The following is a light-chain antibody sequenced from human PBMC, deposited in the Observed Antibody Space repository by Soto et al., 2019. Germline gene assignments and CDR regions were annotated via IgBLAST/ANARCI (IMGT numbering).Light chain of an antibody. V-gene: IGKV1-5*03. CDR2: KAS. J-gene: IGKJ1*01. Sequence: DIKMTQSPSTLSASVGDRVTITCRASQSISSWLAWYQQKPGKAPKLLIYKASSLESGVPSRFSGSGTGTEFILTISSLQPDDFATYYCQQYNSYSRWTFGQGTKVEIK. CDR1: QSISSW. CDR3: QQYNSYSRWT.